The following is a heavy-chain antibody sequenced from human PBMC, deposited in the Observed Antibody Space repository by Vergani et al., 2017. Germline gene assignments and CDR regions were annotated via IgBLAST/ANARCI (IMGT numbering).Heavy chain of an antibody. D-gene: IGHD2-15*01. CDR2: ISYDGSNK. V-gene: IGHV3-30-3*01. CDR1: GFTFSSYA. CDR3: AREDDVVVVAATPLDY. J-gene: IGHJ4*02. Sequence: VQLVESGGGVVQPGRSLRLSCAASGFTFSSYAMHWVRQAPGKGLEWVAVISYDGSNKYYADSVKGRFTISRDNSKNTLYLQMNSLRAEDTAVYYCAREDDVVVVAATPLDYWGQGTLVTVSS.